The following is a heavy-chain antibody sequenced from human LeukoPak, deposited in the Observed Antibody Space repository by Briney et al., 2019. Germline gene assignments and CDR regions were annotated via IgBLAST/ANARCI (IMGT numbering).Heavy chain of an antibody. V-gene: IGHV3-30-3*01. CDR1: GFTFSSYA. CDR2: ISYDGSNK. CDR3: ASSYCSSTSCYEKYDY. D-gene: IGHD2-2*01. Sequence: GRSLRLSCAASGFTFSSYAMHWVRQAPGKGLEWVAVISYDGSNKYYADSVKGRFTISRDNSKNTLYLQMNSLRAEDTAVYYCASSYCSSTSCYEKYDYWGQGTLVTVSS. J-gene: IGHJ4*02.